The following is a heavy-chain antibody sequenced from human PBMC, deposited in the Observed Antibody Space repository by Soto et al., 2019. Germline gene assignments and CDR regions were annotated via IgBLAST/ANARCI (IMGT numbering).Heavy chain of an antibody. J-gene: IGHJ4*02. Sequence: QVQLVQSGAEVKKPGASVKVSCKASGYTFTSYGISWVRQAPGQGLEWMGWISAYNGNTNYAQKRQGRVTMTTDTATSTDHMELRSLRSDDTAVYYCARDLAAGTCDYWGQGTLVTVSS. CDR3: ARDLAAGTCDY. CDR2: ISAYNGNT. CDR1: GYTFTSYG. D-gene: IGHD6-13*01. V-gene: IGHV1-18*01.